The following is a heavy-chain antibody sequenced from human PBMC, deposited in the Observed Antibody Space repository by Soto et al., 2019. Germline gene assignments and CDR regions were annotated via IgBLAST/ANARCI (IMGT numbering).Heavy chain of an antibody. V-gene: IGHV4-61*01. CDR1: GGSVSSGSYY. D-gene: IGHD4-17*01. Sequence: NPSETLSLTCTVSGGSVSSGSYYWSWIRQPPGKGLEWIGYIYDSGSTNCNPPLKSRVTISVDTSKNQFSLKLSSVTAADTAVYYCARFDYGGNSGPDYWGQGTLVTVSS. CDR2: IYDSGST. J-gene: IGHJ4*02. CDR3: ARFDYGGNSGPDY.